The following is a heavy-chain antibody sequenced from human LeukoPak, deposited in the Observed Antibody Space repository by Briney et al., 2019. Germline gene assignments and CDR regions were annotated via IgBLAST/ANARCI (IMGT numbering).Heavy chain of an antibody. J-gene: IGHJ3*02. CDR1: GGSFSGYY. CDR2: INHSGST. Sequence: SETLSLTCAVYGGSFSGYYWSWIRQPPGKGLERIGEINHSGSTNYNPSLKSRVTISVDTSKNQFSLKLSSETAADTAVYYCARPCGGDCYTDAFDIWGQGTMVTVSS. D-gene: IGHD2-21*02. CDR3: ARPCGGDCYTDAFDI. V-gene: IGHV4-34*01.